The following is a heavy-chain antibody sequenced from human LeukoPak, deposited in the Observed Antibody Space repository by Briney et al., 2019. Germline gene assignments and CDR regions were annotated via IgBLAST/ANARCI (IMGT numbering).Heavy chain of an antibody. D-gene: IGHD3-22*01. CDR2: INPNSGGT. Sequence: ASVTVSCTASGYTFTGYYMHWVRQAPGQGLAWMGWINPNSGGTNYAQKFQGRVTMTRDTSISTAYMELSRLRSDDTAVYYCARDIMTLYYDSSVGWFDPWGQGTLVTVSS. J-gene: IGHJ5*02. V-gene: IGHV1-2*02. CDR3: ARDIMTLYYDSSVGWFDP. CDR1: GYTFTGYY.